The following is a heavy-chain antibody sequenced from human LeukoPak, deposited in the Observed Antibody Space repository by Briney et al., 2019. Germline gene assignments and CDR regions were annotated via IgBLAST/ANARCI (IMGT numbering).Heavy chain of an antibody. CDR1: GFTFSSYA. V-gene: IGHV3-23*01. Sequence: AGGSLRLSCAASGFTFSSYAMSWVRQAPGKGLEWVSAISGSGGGTYYADSVKGRFTISRDNSKNTLYLQMNSLRAEDTAVYYCARVWHCTSTSCYDYWGQGTLVTVSS. CDR2: ISGSGGGT. J-gene: IGHJ4*02. CDR3: ARVWHCTSTSCYDY. D-gene: IGHD2-2*01.